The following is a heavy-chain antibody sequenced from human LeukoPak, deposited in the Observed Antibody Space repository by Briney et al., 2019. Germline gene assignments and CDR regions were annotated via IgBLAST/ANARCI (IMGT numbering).Heavy chain of an antibody. D-gene: IGHD3-10*01. CDR1: GYTFTNYG. J-gene: IGHJ6*03. CDR2: ISAYNGNA. V-gene: IGHV1-18*01. Sequence: ASVKVSCKASGYTFTNYGINWVRQAPGQGLEWMGWISAYNGNANYAQKLQGRVTMTTDTSTSTAYMELRSLRSDDTAVYYCARGFSGKPYYYYYYMDVWGKGTTVTISS. CDR3: ARGFSGKPYYYYYYMDV.